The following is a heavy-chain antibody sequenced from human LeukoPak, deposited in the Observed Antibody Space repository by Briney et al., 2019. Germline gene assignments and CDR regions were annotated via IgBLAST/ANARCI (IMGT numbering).Heavy chain of an antibody. CDR2: ISYDGSNK. V-gene: IGHV3-30*03. D-gene: IGHD5-18*01. J-gene: IGHJ4*02. CDR3: ATRGSGYSYGYFDY. Sequence: GGSLRLSCAASGFTFSSYGMHWVRQAPGKGLEWGAVISYDGSNKYYVDSVKGRFTISRDNSKNTLYLQMNSLRAEDTAVYYCATRGSGYSYGYFDYWGQGTLVTVSS. CDR1: GFTFSSYG.